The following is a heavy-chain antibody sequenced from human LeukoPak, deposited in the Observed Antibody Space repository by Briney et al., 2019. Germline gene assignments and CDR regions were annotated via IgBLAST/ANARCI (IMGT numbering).Heavy chain of an antibody. V-gene: IGHV4-34*01. CDR3: ARRGHSIA. D-gene: IGHD2/OR15-2a*01. CDR1: GGSFSGYY. CDR2: INHSGST. Sequence: PSETLSLTCAVYGGSFSGYYWSWIRQPPGKGLEWIGEINHSGSTSYNPSLKSRVTISVDTSKNQFSLKLSSVTAADTAVYYCARRGHSIAWGQGTLVTVSS. J-gene: IGHJ4*02.